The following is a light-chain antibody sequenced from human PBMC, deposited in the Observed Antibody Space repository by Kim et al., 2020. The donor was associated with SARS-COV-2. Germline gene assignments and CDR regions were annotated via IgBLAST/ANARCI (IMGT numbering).Light chain of an antibody. CDR1: SSNIGSNY. Sequence: QSVLTQPPSASGTPGQRVTISCSGSSSNIGSNYVYWYQQLPGTAPKLLIYRNNQRPSGVPDRFSGSKSGTSASLAISGLRSEDEAYYYCAAWDDSLSVNWVFGGGTQLTVL. V-gene: IGLV1-47*01. CDR2: RNN. CDR3: AAWDDSLSVNWV. J-gene: IGLJ3*02.